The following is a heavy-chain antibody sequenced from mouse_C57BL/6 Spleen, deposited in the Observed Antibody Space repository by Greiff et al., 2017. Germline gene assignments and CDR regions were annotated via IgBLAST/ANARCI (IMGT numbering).Heavy chain of an antibody. CDR3: ARRYYGSSYVHYYAMDY. CDR1: GYSFTDYN. Sequence: EVQLQQSGPELVKPGASVKISCKASGYSFTDYNMNWVKQSNGKSLEWIGVINPNYGTTSYNQKFKGKATLTVDQSSSTAYMQLNSLTSEDSAVYYCARRYYGSSYVHYYAMDYWGQGTSVTVSS. D-gene: IGHD1-1*01. J-gene: IGHJ4*01. V-gene: IGHV1-39*01. CDR2: INPNYGTT.